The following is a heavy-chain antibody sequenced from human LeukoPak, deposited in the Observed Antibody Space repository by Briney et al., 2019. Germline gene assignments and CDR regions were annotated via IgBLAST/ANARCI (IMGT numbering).Heavy chain of an antibody. CDR3: AKRAVVGSGSPFFDS. J-gene: IGHJ4*02. CDR2: ISKGGRTI. V-gene: IGHV3-11*01. CDR1: GFTFSDYY. D-gene: IGHD3-10*01. Sequence: GGSLRLSRAASGFTFSDYYMSWIRQAPGKGLEWVSYISKGGRTIFYADSVKGRFTISRDNAKNSLFLQMNTLRAEDTAFYYCAKRAVVGSGSPFFDSWGQGTLVTVSS.